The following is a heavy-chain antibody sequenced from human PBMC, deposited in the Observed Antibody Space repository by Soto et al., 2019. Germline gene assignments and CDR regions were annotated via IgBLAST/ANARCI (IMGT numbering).Heavy chain of an antibody. D-gene: IGHD3-10*01. CDR1: RSPLSSSSYY. Sequence: KPSETLPLTCTASRSPLSSSSYYQARTRQPPGKGLEWIGSVHYSENNYFSPSLLSRVTISLDESQNQVSLNLSSVTAADTAVYFCARSRGPRDRNAFDIWGQGTMVTVSS. CDR2: VHYSENN. V-gene: IGHV4-39*01. CDR3: ARSRGPRDRNAFDI. J-gene: IGHJ3*02.